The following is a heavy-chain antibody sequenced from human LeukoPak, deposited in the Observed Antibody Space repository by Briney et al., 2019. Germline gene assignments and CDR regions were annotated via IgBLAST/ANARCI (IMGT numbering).Heavy chain of an antibody. CDR1: GGSISSGSYY. D-gene: IGHD2-2*01. CDR3: ARQVPAATEWFDP. V-gene: IGHV4-61*02. J-gene: IGHJ5*02. Sequence: PSETLSLTCTVSGGSISSGSYYWSWLRQPAGKGLEWIGRIYTSGSTNYNPSLKSRVTISVDTSKNQFSLKLSSVTAADTAVYYCARQVPAATEWFDPWGQGTLVTVSS. CDR2: IYTSGST.